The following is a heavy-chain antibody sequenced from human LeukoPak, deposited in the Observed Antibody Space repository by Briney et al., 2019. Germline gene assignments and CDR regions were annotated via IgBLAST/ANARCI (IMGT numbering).Heavy chain of an antibody. Sequence: GASVKVSCKASGYTFTSYYMHWVRQAPGQGLEWMGRINPNSGGTNYAQTFQGRVTMTRDTSNTTAYLEVSSLRSDDTAVYYCARGEYSSSWDHYYFDYWGQGTLVTVSS. J-gene: IGHJ4*02. CDR3: ARGEYSSSWDHYYFDY. CDR1: GYTFTSYY. CDR2: INPNSGGT. D-gene: IGHD6-13*01. V-gene: IGHV1-2*06.